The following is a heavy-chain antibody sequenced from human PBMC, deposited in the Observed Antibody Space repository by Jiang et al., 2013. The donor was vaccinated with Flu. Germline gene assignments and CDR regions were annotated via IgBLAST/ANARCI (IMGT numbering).Heavy chain of an antibody. V-gene: IGHV1-69*04. CDR3: ARDVVTTTSGSDYGMDV. CDR2: IIPILGIT. D-gene: IGHD3-22*01. J-gene: IGHJ6*02. Sequence: LVESGAEVKKPGSSVKVSCKASGGTFSSYAISWVRQAPGQGLEWMGRIIPILGITTYAQKFQVRVTITADKSTTTAYMELSSLRSEDTAIYYCARDVVTTTSGSDYGMDVWGQGTTVTVSS. CDR1: GGTFSSYA.